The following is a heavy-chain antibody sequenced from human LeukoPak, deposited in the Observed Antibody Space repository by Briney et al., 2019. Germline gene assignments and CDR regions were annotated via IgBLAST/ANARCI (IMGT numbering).Heavy chain of an antibody. V-gene: IGHV4-59*08. D-gene: IGHD7-27*01. CDR1: GGSISNYF. Sequence: SETLSLTCSVSGGSISNYFWTWIRQPPGXGLEWIGYIYSSGSTYYNPSLKSRVTISVDTSKNRFSLKLSTVTAADTAVYYCARRPTGDPKFDYWGQGTLVTVSS. J-gene: IGHJ4*02. CDR2: IYSSGST. CDR3: ARRPTGDPKFDY.